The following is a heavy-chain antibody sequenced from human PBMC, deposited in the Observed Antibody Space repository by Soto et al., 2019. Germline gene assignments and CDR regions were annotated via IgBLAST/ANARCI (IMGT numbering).Heavy chain of an antibody. D-gene: IGHD2-2*01. V-gene: IGHV4-4*02. J-gene: IGHJ2*01. Sequence: QVQLQESGPGLVKPSGTLSLTCAVSGGSISSSNWWSWVRQPPGKGLEWIGEIYHSGSTNYNPSLKSRVTVSVDKSQNQFSLKLSSVTAADTAVYYCATIPPSSLGYFDLWGRGTLVTVSS. CDR1: GGSISSSNW. CDR2: IYHSGST. CDR3: ATIPPSSLGYFDL.